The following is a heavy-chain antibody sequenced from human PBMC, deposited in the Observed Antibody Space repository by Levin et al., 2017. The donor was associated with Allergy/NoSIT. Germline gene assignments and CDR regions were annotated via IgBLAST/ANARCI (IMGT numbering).Heavy chain of an antibody. CDR1: GFTFSSYA. CDR2: ISGSGGST. CDR3: AKGLVYGDSSSWYFDY. Sequence: GESLKISCAASGFTFSSYAMSWVRQAPGKGLEWVSAISGSGGSTYYADSVKGRFTISRDNSKNTLYLQMNSLRAEDTAVYYCAKGLVYGDSSSWYFDYWGQGTLVTVSS. V-gene: IGHV3-23*01. J-gene: IGHJ4*02. D-gene: IGHD6-13*01.